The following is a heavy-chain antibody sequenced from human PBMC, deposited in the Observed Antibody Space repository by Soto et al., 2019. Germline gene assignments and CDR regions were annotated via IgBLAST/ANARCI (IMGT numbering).Heavy chain of an antibody. J-gene: IGHJ4*02. D-gene: IGHD2-8*02. CDR2: INPDNGNT. V-gene: IGHV1-3*01. CDR3: ARVPRPTYWFDY. CDR1: GYTFTRYT. Sequence: GASVKVSCKASGYTFTRYTMNWVRQAPGQRLEWMGWINPDNGNTKSSQKFQDRVIITRDTSASTAYMDLSSLRSEDTAVYYCARVPRPTYWFDYWGQGTLVTVSS.